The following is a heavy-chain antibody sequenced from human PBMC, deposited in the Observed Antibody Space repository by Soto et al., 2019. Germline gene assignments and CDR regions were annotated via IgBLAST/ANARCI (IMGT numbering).Heavy chain of an antibody. Sequence: ASVKVSCKASGFTFTSSAMQWVRQARGQRLEWIGWIVVGSGNTNYAQKFQERVTITRDMSTSTAYMELSSLRSEDTAVYYCAADGQLGQLIFDYWGQGTLVTVSS. CDR1: GFTFTSSA. J-gene: IGHJ4*02. V-gene: IGHV1-58*02. CDR3: AADGQLGQLIFDY. CDR2: IVVGSGNT. D-gene: IGHD3-16*01.